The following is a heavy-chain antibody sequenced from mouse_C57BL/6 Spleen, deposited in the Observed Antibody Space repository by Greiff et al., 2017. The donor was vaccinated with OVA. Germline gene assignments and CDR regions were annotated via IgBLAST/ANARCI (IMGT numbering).Heavy chain of an antibody. CDR3: ARGDYYGSIYAMDY. CDR2: IYPGDGDT. J-gene: IGHJ4*01. Sequence: QVQLQQSGAELVKPGASVKISCKASGYAFSSYWMNWVKQRPGKGLEWIGQIYPGDGDTNYNGKFKGKATLTADKSSSTAYMQLSSLTSEDSAVYFCARGDYYGSIYAMDYWGQRTSVTVSS. CDR1: GYAFSSYW. V-gene: IGHV1-80*01. D-gene: IGHD1-1*01.